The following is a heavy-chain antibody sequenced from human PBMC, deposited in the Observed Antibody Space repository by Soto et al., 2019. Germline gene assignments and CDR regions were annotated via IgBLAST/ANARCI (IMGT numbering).Heavy chain of an antibody. Sequence: SETLSLTCVVSGGSLSSYYWSWIRQPPGKGLEWIGYIYYSGSTNYNPSLKSRVTISVDTSKNQFSLKLSSVTAADTAVYYCARTWGYTNDYWGRGTLVTVSS. V-gene: IGHV4-59*01. D-gene: IGHD3-16*01. CDR1: GGSLSSYY. CDR3: ARTWGYTNDY. CDR2: IYYSGST. J-gene: IGHJ4*02.